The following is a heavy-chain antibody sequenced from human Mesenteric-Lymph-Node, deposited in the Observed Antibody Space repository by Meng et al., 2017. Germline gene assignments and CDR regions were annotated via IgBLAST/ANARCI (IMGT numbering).Heavy chain of an antibody. V-gene: IGHV1-69*01. Sequence: QVELVQSGAEVKKPGSSVKVSCKASGGTFSSYAISWVRQAPGQGLEWMGGIIPIFGTANYAQKFQGRVTITADESTSTAYMELSSLRSEDTAVYYCARGSGYQLLSYFDYWGQGTLVTVSS. CDR3: ARGSGYQLLSYFDY. J-gene: IGHJ4*02. D-gene: IGHD2-2*01. CDR2: IIPIFGTA. CDR1: GGTFSSYA.